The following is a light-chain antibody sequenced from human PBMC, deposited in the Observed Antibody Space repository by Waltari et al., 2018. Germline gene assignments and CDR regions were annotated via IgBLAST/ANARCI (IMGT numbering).Light chain of an antibody. V-gene: IGLV2-23*01. CDR3: CSFAGSSTYV. Sequence: QSALTQPASVSGSPGQPITISCTGPHSNVWSYNLVSGYQQHPGKAPKLMIYEDNKRPSGVSNRLSGSKSGNTASLTISGLQAEDEADYYCCSFAGSSTYVFGTGTKVTVL. J-gene: IGLJ1*01. CDR2: EDN. CDR1: HSNVWSYNL.